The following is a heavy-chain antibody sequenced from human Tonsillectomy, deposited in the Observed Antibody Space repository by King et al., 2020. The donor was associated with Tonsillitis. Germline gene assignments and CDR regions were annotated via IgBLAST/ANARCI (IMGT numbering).Heavy chain of an antibody. V-gene: IGHV3-23*04. J-gene: IGHJ3*02. Sequence: VQLVESGGGLVQPGGSLRLSCVASGFTFSSYAMSWVRQAPGKGLEWVSTITGNGGSTYYADSVKGRFTISRDNSKNTLYLQMSSLRAEDTAVYYCAKVGKAYSRSWDYAFDIWGQGTMVTVFS. CDR1: GFTFSSYA. CDR2: ITGNGGST. CDR3: AKVGKAYSRSWDYAFDI. D-gene: IGHD6-13*01.